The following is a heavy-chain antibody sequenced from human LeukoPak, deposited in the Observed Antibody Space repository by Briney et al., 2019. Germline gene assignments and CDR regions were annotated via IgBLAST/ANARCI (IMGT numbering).Heavy chain of an antibody. Sequence: GGSLRLSCAASGFTFSSYSMNWVRQAPGKGLEWVSYISSSGSTIYYADSVKGRFTISRDNAKNSLYLQMNSLRAEDTAVYYCARAYSSGSYYFDYWGQGTLVTVSP. CDR3: ARAYSSGSYYFDY. CDR2: ISSSGSTI. V-gene: IGHV3-48*04. CDR1: GFTFSSYS. D-gene: IGHD6-19*01. J-gene: IGHJ4*02.